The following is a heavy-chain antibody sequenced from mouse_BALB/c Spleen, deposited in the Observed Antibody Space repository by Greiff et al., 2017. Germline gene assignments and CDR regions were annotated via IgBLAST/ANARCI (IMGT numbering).Heavy chain of an antibody. CDR2: ISSGGSDT. Sequence: EVQVVESGGDLVKPGGSLKLSCAASGFTFSSYGMSWVRQTPDKRLEWVATISSGGSDTYYTDSVKGRSTISRDNAKNTLYMQMSSLKSEDTAMYYCARQGRYWYFDVWGAGTTVTVSS. CDR1: GFTFSSYG. CDR3: ARQGRYWYFDV. V-gene: IGHV5-6*01. J-gene: IGHJ1*01.